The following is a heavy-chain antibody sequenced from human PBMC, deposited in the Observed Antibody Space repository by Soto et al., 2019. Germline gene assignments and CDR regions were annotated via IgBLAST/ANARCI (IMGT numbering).Heavy chain of an antibody. CDR1: GFTFSSYG. J-gene: IGHJ4*02. V-gene: IGHV3-30*03. Sequence: QVQLVESGGGVVQPGRSLRLSCAASGFTFSSYGMHWVRQAPGKGLEWVAVISYDGNTKYYAASVKGRFTISRDNSKNTLFLQMNSLRAEDTAVYSCATEREQWLVGSFDYWGQGTLVTVSS. CDR3: ATEREQWLVGSFDY. D-gene: IGHD6-19*01. CDR2: ISYDGNTK.